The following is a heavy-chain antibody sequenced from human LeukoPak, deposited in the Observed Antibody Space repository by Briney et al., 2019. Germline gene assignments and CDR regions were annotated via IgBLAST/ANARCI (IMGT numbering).Heavy chain of an antibody. D-gene: IGHD2-2*01. CDR1: GGSISSYY. CDR2: IYTSGST. V-gene: IGHV4-4*09. Sequence: SETLSLTCTVSGGSISSYYWSWIRQPPGKGLEWIGYIYTSGSTNYNPSLKSRVTISVDTSKNQFSLKLSSVTAADTAVYYCASSVPAAIDYYYYYMDVWGKGTTVTVSS. J-gene: IGHJ6*03. CDR3: ASSVPAAIDYYYYYMDV.